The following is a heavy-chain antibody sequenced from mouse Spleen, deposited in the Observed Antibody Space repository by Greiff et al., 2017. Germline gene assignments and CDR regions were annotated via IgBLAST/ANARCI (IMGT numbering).Heavy chain of an antibody. CDR1: GYSFTDYN. V-gene: IGHV1-39*01. J-gene: IGHJ3*01. CDR2: INPNYGTT. CDR3: ARSMKDYGSGFAY. Sequence: LVESGPELVKPGASVKISCKASGYSFTDYNLNWVKQSHGKSLEWIGVINPNYGTTSYNQKFKGKATLTVDQSSSTAYMQLNSLTSEDSAVYYCARSMKDYGSGFAYWGQGSLVTVSA. D-gene: IGHD1-2*01.